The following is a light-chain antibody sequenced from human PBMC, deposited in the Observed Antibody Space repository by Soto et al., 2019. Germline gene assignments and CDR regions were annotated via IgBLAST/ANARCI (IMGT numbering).Light chain of an antibody. CDR1: QGISSY. J-gene: IGKJ1*01. CDR2: AAS. V-gene: IGKV1-9*01. Sequence: IQLTQSPSSLSASVGDRVTITCRASQGISSYLAWYQQKPGKAPKLLIYAASTLQSGVPSRFSGSGSGTDFTLTISSLQPEDFATYYCQEYIQWPPGMFGPGTTVDIK. CDR3: QEYIQWPPGM.